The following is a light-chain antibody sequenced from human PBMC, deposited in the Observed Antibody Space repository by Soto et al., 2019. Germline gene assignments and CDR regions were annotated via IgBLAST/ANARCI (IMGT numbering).Light chain of an antibody. CDR2: KAS. Sequence: DIQMTHSPSTLSASVLDRVTITFRASQSISVWLAWYQQKAGKAPNLLIYKASRLESGVPSRFSGSGSGTEFILTISSLQPDDFATYYCQQYETFSGTFGPGTKVDIK. J-gene: IGKJ1*01. CDR3: QQYETFSGT. CDR1: QSISVW. V-gene: IGKV1-5*03.